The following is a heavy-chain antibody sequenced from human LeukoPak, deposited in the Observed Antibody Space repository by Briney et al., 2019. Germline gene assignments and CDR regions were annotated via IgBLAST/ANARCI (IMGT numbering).Heavy chain of an antibody. J-gene: IGHJ4*02. D-gene: IGHD4/OR15-4a*01. CDR3: AGSTPGYGDTDY. CDR2: IIPIFGTA. Sequence: SVKVSCKASGGTFSSYAISWVRLAPGQGLEWMGRIIPIFGTANYAQKFQGRVTITTDESTSTAYMELSSLRSEDTAVYYCAGSTPGYGDTDYWGQGTLVTVSS. CDR1: GGTFSSYA. V-gene: IGHV1-69*05.